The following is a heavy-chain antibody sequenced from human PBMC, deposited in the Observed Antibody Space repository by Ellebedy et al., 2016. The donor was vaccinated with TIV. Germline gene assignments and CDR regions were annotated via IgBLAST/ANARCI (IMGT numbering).Heavy chain of an antibody. J-gene: IGHJ4*02. CDR3: ARVSISITGTGSRALDY. V-gene: IGHV4-61*02. Sequence: SETLSLTXTVSGDSLTRGKFFWSWIRQPAGKGLEWLGRIYNTGTTNYNPSLKSRVTMSVDTSKNRFSLKMTSVTAADTAVYYCARVSISITGTGSRALDYWGQGTLSPSPQ. CDR2: IYNTGTT. CDR1: GDSLTRGKFF. D-gene: IGHD3-10*01.